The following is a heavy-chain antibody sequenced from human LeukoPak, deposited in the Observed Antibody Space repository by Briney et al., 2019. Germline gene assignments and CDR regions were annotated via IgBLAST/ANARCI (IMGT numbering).Heavy chain of an antibody. V-gene: IGHV1-69*06. D-gene: IGHD3-16*01. J-gene: IGHJ6*03. Sequence: SVKVSCKASGGSFTSYAINWVRQAPGQGLEWMGGIIPTFGSAKYAQKFKGRVTITADKFTGTAYMELSSLRSEDTAVYFCARELGDTYYYYYIDVWGKGTTVTVSS. CDR1: GGSFTSYA. CDR2: IIPTFGSA. CDR3: ARELGDTYYYYYIDV.